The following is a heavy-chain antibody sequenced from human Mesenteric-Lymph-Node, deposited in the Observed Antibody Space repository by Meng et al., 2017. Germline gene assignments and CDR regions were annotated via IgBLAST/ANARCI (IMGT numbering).Heavy chain of an antibody. CDR2: MNPNSGNT. D-gene: IGHD2-2*01. Sequence: ASVKVSCKASGYTFTSYDINWVRQATGQGLEWMGWMNPNSGNTGYAQKFQGRATMTRNTSISTAYMELSSLRSEDTAVYYCARGDCSSTSCYYYYGMDVWGQGTTVTVSS. J-gene: IGHJ6*02. CDR3: ARGDCSSTSCYYYYGMDV. V-gene: IGHV1-8*01. CDR1: GYTFTSYD.